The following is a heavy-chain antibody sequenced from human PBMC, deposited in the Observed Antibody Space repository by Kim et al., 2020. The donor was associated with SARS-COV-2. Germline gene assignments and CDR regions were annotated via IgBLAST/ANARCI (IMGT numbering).Heavy chain of an antibody. Sequence: SETLSLTCTVSGGSISSGSYYWSWIRQPAGKGLEWIGRIYTSGRTTYNPSLKSRVTISVDTSKNQFSLKLSSVTAADTAVYYCARDRGLRDFDLYYYYYGMDVWGQGTTVTVSS. J-gene: IGHJ6*02. V-gene: IGHV4-61*02. CDR2: IYTSGRT. CDR3: ARDRGLRDFDLYYYYYGMDV. D-gene: IGHD3-9*01. CDR1: GGSISSGSYY.